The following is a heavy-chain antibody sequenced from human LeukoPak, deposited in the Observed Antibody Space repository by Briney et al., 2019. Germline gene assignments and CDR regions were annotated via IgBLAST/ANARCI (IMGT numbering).Heavy chain of an antibody. CDR2: ISGDSNYI. J-gene: IGHJ4*02. D-gene: IGHD5-18*01. Sequence: GSLRLSCAASGFTFSNSSMNWVRQAPRKGLEWVSSISGDSNYIYYADSVQGRFTISRDNAKNSLYLQMNSLRAEDTAVYYCARDRGYSYGSDYWGQGTLVTVSS. CDR1: GFTFSNSS. CDR3: ARDRGYSYGSDY. V-gene: IGHV3-21*01.